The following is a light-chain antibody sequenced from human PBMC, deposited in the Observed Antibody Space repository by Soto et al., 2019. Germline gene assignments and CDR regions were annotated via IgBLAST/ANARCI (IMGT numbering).Light chain of an antibody. Sequence: QSALTQPASVSGSPGQSITISFTGTSSDVGAYNYVSWYQQHQGKAPKLIIYEVTNRPSGISNRFSGSKSGNTASLTIYGLQAEDEADFYCSSYTTSTILYVFGTGTKLTVL. J-gene: IGLJ1*01. V-gene: IGLV2-14*01. CDR2: EVT. CDR1: SSDVGAYNY. CDR3: SSYTTSTILYV.